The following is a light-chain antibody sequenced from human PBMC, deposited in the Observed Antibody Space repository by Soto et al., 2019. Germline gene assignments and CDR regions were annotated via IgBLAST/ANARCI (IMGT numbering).Light chain of an antibody. CDR1: SCNVGAYND. Sequence: QSALTQPPSASGSPGQTVTISCIGTSCNVGAYNDVYWYQQHPGKAPKLLIYEDSKRPSGVPDRFSGSKSGNTASLTVSGLQAEDEADYYCRSYDASNSVCVFGGGTKVTVL. J-gene: IGLJ3*02. V-gene: IGLV2-8*01. CDR2: EDS. CDR3: RSYDASNSVCV.